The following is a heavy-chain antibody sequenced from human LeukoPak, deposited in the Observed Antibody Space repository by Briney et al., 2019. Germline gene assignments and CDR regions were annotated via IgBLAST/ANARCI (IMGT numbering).Heavy chain of an antibody. D-gene: IGHD6-13*01. V-gene: IGHV1-24*01. CDR1: GYTLTELS. CDR2: FDPEDGET. CDR3: TTSSRTAADAYGMDV. J-gene: IGHJ6*02. Sequence: GASVKVSCTVSGYTLTELSMHWVRQAPGKGLEWMGGFDPEDGETIYAQKFQGRVTMTEDTSTDTAYMELSSLRSEDTAVYYCTTSSRTAADAYGMDVWGQGTTVTVSS.